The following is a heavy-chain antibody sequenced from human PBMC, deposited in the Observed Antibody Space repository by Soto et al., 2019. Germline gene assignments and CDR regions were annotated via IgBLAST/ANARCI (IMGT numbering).Heavy chain of an antibody. CDR1: GGSISSGDYY. CDR2: KYYGGST. Sequence: SETLSLTCTVSGGSISSGDYYWSWIRQHPGKSLEWIGYKYYGGSTYSNPSLKSRITISVDTSKNQFSLKLSSVTAADTAVYYCARENSSGYHRVNWFDPLGQGTLVTVSS. J-gene: IGHJ5*02. D-gene: IGHD3-22*01. CDR3: ARENSSGYHRVNWFDP. V-gene: IGHV4-31*03.